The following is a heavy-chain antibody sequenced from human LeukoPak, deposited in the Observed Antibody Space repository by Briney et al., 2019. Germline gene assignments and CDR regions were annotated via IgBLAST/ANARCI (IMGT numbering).Heavy chain of an antibody. Sequence: PGGSLRLSCAASGFSFSDTWMNWVRQAPGKGLEWVSAISGSGDSTYYGDSVKGRFTISRDNSKNTLYLQMNSLRAEDTAVYYCAKTRPLDSSSWSHGDYWGQGTLVTVSS. V-gene: IGHV3-23*01. CDR3: AKTRPLDSSSWSHGDY. J-gene: IGHJ4*02. D-gene: IGHD6-13*01. CDR2: ISGSGDST. CDR1: GFSFSDTW.